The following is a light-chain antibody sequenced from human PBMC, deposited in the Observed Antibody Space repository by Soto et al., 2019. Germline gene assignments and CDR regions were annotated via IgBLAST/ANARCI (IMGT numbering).Light chain of an antibody. CDR2: VAS. V-gene: IGKV3-20*01. J-gene: IGKJ4*01. CDR3: QQYDSFPLT. CDR1: QSISSSY. Sequence: EIVLTQSPGTLSLSPGERATLFCRASQSISSSYLAWYQQKPGQAPRLLIYVASSRATGIPDRFSGSGSGTDFTLTINRLEPEDFAVYHCQQYDSFPLTFGGGTKVDIK.